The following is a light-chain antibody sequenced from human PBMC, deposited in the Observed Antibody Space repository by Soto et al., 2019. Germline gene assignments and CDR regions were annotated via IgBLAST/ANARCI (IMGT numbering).Light chain of an antibody. Sequence: QSVLTQPPSASGTPGQRVTISCSGSSSNIGSNTVNWYQQLPGTAPKLLIFYNNQRPSGVPDRFSGSKSGTSASLAISGLQSGDEADYYCAAWDDSLSGSGVFGGGTKLTVL. CDR1: SSNIGSNT. J-gene: IGLJ3*02. CDR3: AAWDDSLSGSGV. CDR2: YNN. V-gene: IGLV1-44*01.